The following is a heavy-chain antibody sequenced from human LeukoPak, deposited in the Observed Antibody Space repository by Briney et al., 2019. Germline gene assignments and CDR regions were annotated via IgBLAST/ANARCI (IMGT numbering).Heavy chain of an antibody. CDR3: ARRAREGSANYYYMDV. V-gene: IGHV3-48*01. J-gene: IGHJ6*03. Sequence: GGSLRLSCAASGFTFSYYSINWVRQAPGEGLEWISYISSTSGTIYYADSVKGRFTISRDNAKNSLYLQMNSLRAEDTAVYYCARRAREGSANYYYMDVWGKGTTVTVSS. D-gene: IGHD2-15*01. CDR2: ISSTSGTI. CDR1: GFTFSYYS.